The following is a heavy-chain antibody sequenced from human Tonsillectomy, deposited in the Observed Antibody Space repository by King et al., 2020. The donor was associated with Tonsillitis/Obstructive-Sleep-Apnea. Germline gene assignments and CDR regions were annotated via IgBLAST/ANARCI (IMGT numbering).Heavy chain of an antibody. CDR3: TLYDFWSGYHYYYMDV. Sequence: VQLVESGGGLIQPGGSLRLSCAASGFTVNNNHMSWVRQAPGQGLEWVSVIFSGGSTYYADSVKGRFTISRDNSMNTLYLEMNSLRAEDTAVYYCTLYDFWSGYHYYYMDVWGKGTTVTVSS. D-gene: IGHD3-3*01. V-gene: IGHV3-53*01. J-gene: IGHJ6*03. CDR1: GFTVNNNH. CDR2: IFSGGST.